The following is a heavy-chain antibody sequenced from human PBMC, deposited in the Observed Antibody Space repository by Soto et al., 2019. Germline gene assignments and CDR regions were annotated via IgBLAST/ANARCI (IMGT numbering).Heavy chain of an antibody. CDR1: GGSISSSSYY. CDR3: ARQDNYYGSGSYYPVIYFDY. J-gene: IGHJ4*02. Sequence: ETLSLTCTVSGGSISSSSYYWGWIRQPPGKGLEWIGSIYYSGSTYYNPSLKSRVTISVDTSKNQFSLKLSSVTAADTAVYYCARQDNYYGSGSYYPVIYFDYWGQGXLVTVSS. V-gene: IGHV4-39*01. D-gene: IGHD3-10*01. CDR2: IYYSGST.